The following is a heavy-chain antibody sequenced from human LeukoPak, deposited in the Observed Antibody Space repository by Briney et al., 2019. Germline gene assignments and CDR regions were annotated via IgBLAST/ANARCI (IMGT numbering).Heavy chain of an antibody. CDR3: ARDGGMIRFGGQDV. D-gene: IGHD3-16*01. CDR1: GGTFSSYA. V-gene: IGHV1-69*04. CDR2: IIPILGIA. J-gene: IGHJ6*02. Sequence: SVKVSCKASGGTFSSYAISWVRQAPGQGLEWMGRIIPILGIANYAQKFQGRVTITADKSTSTAYMELSSLRSEDTAVYYCARDGGMIRFGGQDVRGQGTTVTVS.